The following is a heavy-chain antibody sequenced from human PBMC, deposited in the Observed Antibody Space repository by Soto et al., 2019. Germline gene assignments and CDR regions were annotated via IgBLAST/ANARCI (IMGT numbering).Heavy chain of an antibody. Sequence: QVQLVQSGAEVKKPGASVKVSCKASGYTFTSYDINWVRQATGQGLEWMGWMNPNRGNTGRAPKFQVRVTMTRNTSISTAYMELSSLRSEDTAVYYCASGGEVLFAVYQLGPFDPWGQGTLVTVSS. V-gene: IGHV1-8*01. D-gene: IGHD6-13*01. CDR2: MNPNRGNT. CDR3: ASGGEVLFAVYQLGPFDP. CDR1: GYTFTSYD. J-gene: IGHJ5*02.